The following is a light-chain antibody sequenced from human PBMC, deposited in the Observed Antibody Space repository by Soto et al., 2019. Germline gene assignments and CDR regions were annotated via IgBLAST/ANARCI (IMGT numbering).Light chain of an antibody. Sequence: SYELTQAPSVSVAPGQTAWVTCGGDDIGDKRVHWYQQRPGQAPVLVVYNDRDRPSGIPERFSGSNSGNTATLTISRVEGGDGADYYCQVWDSSSLHVVFGGGTKVTVL. CDR1: DIGDKR. CDR3: QVWDSSSLHVV. J-gene: IGLJ2*01. V-gene: IGLV3-21*02. CDR2: NDR.